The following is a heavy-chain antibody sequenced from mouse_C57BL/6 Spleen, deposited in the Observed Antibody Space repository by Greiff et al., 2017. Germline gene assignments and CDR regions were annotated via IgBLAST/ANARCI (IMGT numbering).Heavy chain of an antibody. CDR1: GYTFTDYY. CDR3: ARFDDGYWYFDV. J-gene: IGHJ1*03. CDR2: INPSTGGT. Sequence: EVQLQQSGPELVKPGASVKISCKASGYTFTDYYMNWVKQSHGKSLEWIGDINPSTGGTSYNQKFKGKATLTVDKSSSTAYMELRSLTSEDSAVYYCARFDDGYWYFDVWGTGTTVTVSS. V-gene: IGHV1-26*01. D-gene: IGHD2-3*01.